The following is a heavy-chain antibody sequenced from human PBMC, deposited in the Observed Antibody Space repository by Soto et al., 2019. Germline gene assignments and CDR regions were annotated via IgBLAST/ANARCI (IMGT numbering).Heavy chain of an antibody. J-gene: IGHJ4*02. CDR3: LPDLAAVPCGGRY. CDR2: ISYDGSNK. CDR1: GFTFSSYG. Sequence: QVQLVESGGGVVQPGRSLRLSCAASGFTFSSYGMHWVRQAPGKGLEWVAVISYDGSNKYYADSVKGRFTISRDNSKNPLYLQMNSLRAEATAVYYCLPDLAAVPCGGRYWGQGPLVTLSS. D-gene: IGHD3-16*01. V-gene: IGHV3-30*03.